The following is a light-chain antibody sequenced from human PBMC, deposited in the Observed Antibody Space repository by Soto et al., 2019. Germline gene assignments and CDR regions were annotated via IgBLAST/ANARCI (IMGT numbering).Light chain of an antibody. CDR1: QSISSW. J-gene: IGKJ2*01. CDR2: KAS. V-gene: IGKV1-5*03. Sequence: DIQMTQSPSTLSTSVGDRVTITCRATQSISSWLAWYQQRPGKAPNLLIYKASNLQSGVPSRFSGSGSGTEFTLIISSLQPDDFATYYCQQYKSYPYTFGQGTKLEIK. CDR3: QQYKSYPYT.